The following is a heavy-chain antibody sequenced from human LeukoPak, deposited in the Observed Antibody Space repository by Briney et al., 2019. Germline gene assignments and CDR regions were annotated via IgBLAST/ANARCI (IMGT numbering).Heavy chain of an antibody. V-gene: IGHV3-7*04. CDR2: IKQDGSEI. D-gene: IGHD6-19*01. CDR3: ARGGWYYFDY. J-gene: IGHJ4*02. Sequence: PGESLRLSCAASGFSFSGYWMSWVRQAPGKGLEWVACIKQDGSEIYYVDSVKGRFTISRDNAKNSLYLQMNSLRAEDTAVYYCARGGWYYFDYWGQGTLVTVPS. CDR1: GFSFSGYW.